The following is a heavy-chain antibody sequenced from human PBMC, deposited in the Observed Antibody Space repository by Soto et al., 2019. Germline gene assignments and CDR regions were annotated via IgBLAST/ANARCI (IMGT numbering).Heavy chain of an antibody. CDR1: GFTFSSYA. D-gene: IGHD2-2*01. CDR2: ISGSGGST. J-gene: IGHJ6*02. V-gene: IGHV3-23*01. Sequence: HPGGSLRLSCAASGFTFSSYAMSWVRQAPGKGLEWVSAISGSGGSTYYADSVKGRFTISRDNSKNTLYLQMNSLRAEDTAVYYCAKDVLLCSSTSCRYSGMDVWGQGTTVTVSS. CDR3: AKDVLLCSSTSCRYSGMDV.